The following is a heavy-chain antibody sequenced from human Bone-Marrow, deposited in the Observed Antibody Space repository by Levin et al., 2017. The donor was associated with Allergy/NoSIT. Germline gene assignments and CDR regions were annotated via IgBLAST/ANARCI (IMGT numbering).Heavy chain of an antibody. CDR1: GFTFGDYA. CDR2: IRSKAYGGTT. J-gene: IGHJ6*02. V-gene: IGHV3-49*03. D-gene: IGHD3-9*01. CDR3: TRAPYAVTGYSQPNYYYYGMDV. Sequence: GGSLRLSCTASGFTFGDYAMSWFRQAPGKGLEWVGFIRSKAYGGTTEYAASVKGRFTIPRDDSKSIAYLQMNSLKTEDTAVYYCTRAPYAVTGYSQPNYYYYGMDVWGQGTTVTVSS.